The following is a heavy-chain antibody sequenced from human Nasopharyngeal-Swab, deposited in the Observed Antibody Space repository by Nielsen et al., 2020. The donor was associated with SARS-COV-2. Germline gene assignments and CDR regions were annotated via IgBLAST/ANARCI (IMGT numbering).Heavy chain of an antibody. V-gene: IGHV1-8*01. Sequence: ASVKVSCKASGYTFTSYDINWVRQATGQGLEGMGWMNPNSGNTGYAQKFQGRVTMTRNTSISTAYMELSSLRSEDTAVYYCARGHMWSGYPPDYWGQGTLVTVSS. J-gene: IGHJ4*02. D-gene: IGHD3-3*01. CDR2: MNPNSGNT. CDR1: GYTFTSYD. CDR3: ARGHMWSGYPPDY.